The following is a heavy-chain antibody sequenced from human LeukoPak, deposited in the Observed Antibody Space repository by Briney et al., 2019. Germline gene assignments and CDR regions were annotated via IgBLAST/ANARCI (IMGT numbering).Heavy chain of an antibody. D-gene: IGHD3-10*01. CDR2: ISYDGSNK. Sequence: PGRSLRLSCAASGFTFSTYAMHWVRQAPGKGLEWVAVISYDGSNKYYADSVKGRFAISRDNSENTLYLQMNSLRAEDTAVYYCARSSFDGSGSYYNFDYWGQGTLVTVSS. V-gene: IGHV3-30*09. CDR3: ARSSFDGSGSYYNFDY. CDR1: GFTFSTYA. J-gene: IGHJ4*02.